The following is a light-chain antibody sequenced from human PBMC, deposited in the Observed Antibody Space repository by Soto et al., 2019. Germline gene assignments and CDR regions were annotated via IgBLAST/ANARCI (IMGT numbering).Light chain of an antibody. J-gene: IGKJ4*01. CDR2: DAS. CDR3: QQRSNWPST. Sequence: EIVWTQSPATLSLSPGARATLSCRASQSVSSYLAWYQQKPGQAPRLLIYDASNRATGIPARFSGSGSGTDFTLPITTREPEDFAVYYCQQRSNWPSTFGGGTKVEIK. V-gene: IGKV3-11*01. CDR1: QSVSSY.